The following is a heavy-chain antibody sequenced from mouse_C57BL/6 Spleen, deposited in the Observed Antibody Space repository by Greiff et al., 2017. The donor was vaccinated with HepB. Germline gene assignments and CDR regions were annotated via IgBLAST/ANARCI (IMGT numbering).Heavy chain of an antibody. D-gene: IGHD2-12*01. V-gene: IGHV2-9-1*01. CDR1: GFSLTSYA. J-gene: IGHJ4*01. CDR2: IWTGGGT. CDR3: ARNLPYSYYAMDY. Sequence: VKLVESGPGLVAPSQSLSITCTVSGFSLTSYAISWVRQPPGKGLEWLGVIWTGGGTNYNSALKSRLSISKDNSKSQVFLKMNSLQTDDTARYYCARNLPYSYYAMDYWGQGTSVTVSS.